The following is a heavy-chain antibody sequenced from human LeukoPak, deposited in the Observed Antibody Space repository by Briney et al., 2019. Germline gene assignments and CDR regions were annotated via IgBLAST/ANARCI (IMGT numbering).Heavy chain of an antibody. CDR1: GFTFSSYG. CDR3: AMNRRRGKYYYGMDV. CDR2: ISYDGSNK. V-gene: IGHV3-30*03. J-gene: IGHJ6*02. D-gene: IGHD3-16*01. Sequence: GGSLRLSCAASGFTFSSYGMHWVRQAPGKGLEWVAVISYDGSNKYYADSVKGRFTISRDNTKNTLYLQMNSLRAEDTAVYYCAMNRRRGKYYYGMDVWGQGTTVTVSS.